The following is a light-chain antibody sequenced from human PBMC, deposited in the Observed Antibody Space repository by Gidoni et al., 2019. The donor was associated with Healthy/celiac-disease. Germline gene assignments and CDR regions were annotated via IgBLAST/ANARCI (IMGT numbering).Light chain of an antibody. CDR3: QQSYSTPDT. CDR1: QSISSY. V-gene: IGKV1-39*01. Sequence: DIQMTQSPSSLSASVGDRVTITCRASQSISSYLNWYQQKPGKAPKLLIYAASSLQSGAPSRFSGSGSGTDFTLTISSLQPEDFATYYCQQSYSTPDTFXQXTKLEIK. J-gene: IGKJ2*01. CDR2: AAS.